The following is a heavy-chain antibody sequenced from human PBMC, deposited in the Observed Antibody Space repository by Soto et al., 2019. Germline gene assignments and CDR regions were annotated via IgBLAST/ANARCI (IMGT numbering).Heavy chain of an antibody. CDR2: IYPGDSDT. D-gene: IGHD3-10*01. V-gene: IGHV5-51*01. J-gene: IGHJ4*02. Sequence: GESLKLSCTGSGYSFTSYCIGWVRQMPGKGLEWMGIIYPGDSDTRYSPSFQGQVTISADKSISTAYLQWSSLKASDTAMYYCARREVTYYYGSGSYYFDYWGQGTLVTVSS. CDR1: GYSFTSYC. CDR3: ARREVTYYYGSGSYYFDY.